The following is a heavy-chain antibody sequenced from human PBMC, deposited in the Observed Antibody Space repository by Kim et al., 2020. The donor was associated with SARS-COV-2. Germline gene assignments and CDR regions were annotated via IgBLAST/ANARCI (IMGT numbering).Heavy chain of an antibody. CDR2: ISSSGSTI. CDR1: GFTFSDYY. J-gene: IGHJ4*02. D-gene: IGHD3-22*01. Sequence: GGSLRLSCAASGFTFSDYYMSWIRQAPGKGLEWVSYISSSGSTIYYADSVKGRFTISRDNAKNSLYLQMNSLRAEDTAVYYCASEDYYDSSGYRDWGQGTLVTVSS. CDR3: ASEDYYDSSGYRD. V-gene: IGHV3-11*01.